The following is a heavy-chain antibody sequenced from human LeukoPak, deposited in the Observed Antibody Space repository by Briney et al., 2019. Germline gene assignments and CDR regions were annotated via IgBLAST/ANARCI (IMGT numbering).Heavy chain of an antibody. Sequence: SETLSLTCTVSGGSISRYYWSWIRQPAGKGLELIGRIYPRGSTNDNPSLKTRVTMSVDTSKNQFSLKLTSVTAADTAVYYWARGRYCSADTCSGGDAFDIWGQGTMVSVSS. J-gene: IGHJ3*02. CDR1: GGSISRYY. V-gene: IGHV4-4*07. CDR3: ARGRYCSADTCSGGDAFDI. D-gene: IGHD2-15*01. CDR2: IYPRGST.